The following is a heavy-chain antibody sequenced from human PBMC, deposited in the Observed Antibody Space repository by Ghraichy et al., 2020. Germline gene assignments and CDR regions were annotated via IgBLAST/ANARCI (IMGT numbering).Heavy chain of an antibody. CDR2: ISNGDGTI. CDR3: ATGGGTF. J-gene: IGHJ4*02. CDR1: GLTFIGYT. Sequence: GSLRLSCAVSGLTFIGYTMKWVRQAPGKGLEWISFISNGDGTIYYADSVKGRFTISRDNAKNSLYLQMNSLRDEDTAVYYCATGGGTFWCQGALVTVSS. V-gene: IGHV3-48*02. D-gene: IGHD2-15*01.